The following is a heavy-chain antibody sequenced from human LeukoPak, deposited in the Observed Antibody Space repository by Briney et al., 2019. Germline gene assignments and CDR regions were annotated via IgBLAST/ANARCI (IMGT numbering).Heavy chain of an antibody. Sequence: SVKVSCKASGGTFSSYAISWVRQAPGQGLEWMGRIIPIFGTANYAQKFQGRVTITTDESTSTAYMELSSLRSEDTAVYYCARVGYYDSSGYPTYFDYWGQGTLVTVSS. D-gene: IGHD3-22*01. CDR3: ARVGYYDSSGYPTYFDY. J-gene: IGHJ4*02. CDR1: GGTFSSYA. CDR2: IIPIFGTA. V-gene: IGHV1-69*05.